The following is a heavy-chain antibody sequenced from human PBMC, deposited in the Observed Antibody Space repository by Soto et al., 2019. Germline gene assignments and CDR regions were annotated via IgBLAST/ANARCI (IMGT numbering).Heavy chain of an antibody. Sequence: SVKVSCKASGGTFSSYAISWVRQAPGQGLEWMGGITPIFGTANYAQKFQGRVTITADESTSTAYMELSSLRSEDTAVYYCARATGRAAAGRIYGMDVWGQGTTVTVSS. CDR2: ITPIFGTA. J-gene: IGHJ6*02. CDR1: GGTFSSYA. V-gene: IGHV1-69*13. D-gene: IGHD6-13*01. CDR3: ARATGRAAAGRIYGMDV.